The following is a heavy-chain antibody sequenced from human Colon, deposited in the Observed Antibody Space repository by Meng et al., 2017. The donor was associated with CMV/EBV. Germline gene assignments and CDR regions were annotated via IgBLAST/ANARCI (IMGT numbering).Heavy chain of an antibody. CDR3: ARDQRITIFGVVIGSPKYFDY. CDR2: ISAYNGNT. Sequence: ASVKVSCKASGYTFTSYGISWVRQAPGQGLEWMGWISAYNGNTNYVQNLQGRVTMTTDTSTSTAYMELRSLRSDDTAVYYCARDQRITIFGVVIGSPKYFDYWGQGTLVTVSS. D-gene: IGHD3-3*01. CDR1: GYTFTSYG. V-gene: IGHV1-18*01. J-gene: IGHJ4*02.